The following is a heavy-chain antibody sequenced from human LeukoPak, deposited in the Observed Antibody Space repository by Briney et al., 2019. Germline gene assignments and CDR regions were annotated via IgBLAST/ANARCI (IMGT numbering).Heavy chain of an antibody. CDR3: ARVGYDVVYNYYYGMDV. V-gene: IGHV1-8*01. J-gene: IGHJ6*02. CDR1: GYTFTSYD. Sequence: GASVKVSCKASGYTFTSYDINWVRQATGQGLEWMGWMNPNSGNTGYAQKFQGRVTMTRNTSISTAYMELSSLRSEDTAVYYCARVGYDVVYNYYYGMDVWGQGTTVTVSS. D-gene: IGHD2-2*01. CDR2: MNPNSGNT.